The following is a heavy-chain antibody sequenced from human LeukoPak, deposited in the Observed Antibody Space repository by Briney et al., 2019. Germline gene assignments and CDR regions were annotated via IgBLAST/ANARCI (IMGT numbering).Heavy chain of an antibody. CDR2: INWNDGRT. CDR1: GFTFDDYG. D-gene: IGHD1-14*01. CDR3: ARDRFLRRPEPADY. Sequence: RPGGSVRLACAASGFTFDDYGMSWVRHGPGKGLEWVSGINWNDGRTGYADSVNGRFTISRDNAKNSLYLQMNSLRAEDTALYYCARDRFLRRPEPADYWGQGTLVTVSS. J-gene: IGHJ4*02. V-gene: IGHV3-20*04.